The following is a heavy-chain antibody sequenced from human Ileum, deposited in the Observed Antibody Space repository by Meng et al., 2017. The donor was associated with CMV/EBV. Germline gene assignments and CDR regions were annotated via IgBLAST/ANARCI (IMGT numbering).Heavy chain of an antibody. V-gene: IGHV1-2*02. CDR2: ILPIEGAN. Sequence: QVQLGQWGAGGLKPWAPLQVSCEVYGYSFSPYYRSWVRQAPGQGLEWIGCILPIEGANYNPSMFQGRVISARETTIPSALMECSGLTSDETAEYYCVRVNCYFDYWGQGTLVTVSS. CDR3: VRVNCYFDY. J-gene: IGHJ4*02. D-gene: IGHD1-1*01. CDR1: GYSFSPYY.